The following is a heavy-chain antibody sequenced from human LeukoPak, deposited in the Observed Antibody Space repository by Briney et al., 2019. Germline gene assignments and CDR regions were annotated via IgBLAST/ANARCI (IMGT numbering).Heavy chain of an antibody. J-gene: IGHJ4*02. V-gene: IGHV3-7*01. CDR3: ARVSGDSDY. CDR1: GFTFSSYW. Sequence: GGSLRLSCAASGFTFSSYWMNWARQAPGKGLEWVASINHNGNVNYYVDSVKGRFTISRDNAKNTLYLQMNSLRAEDTAVYYCARVSGDSDYWGQGTLVTVSS. CDR2: INHNGNVN. D-gene: IGHD3-10*01.